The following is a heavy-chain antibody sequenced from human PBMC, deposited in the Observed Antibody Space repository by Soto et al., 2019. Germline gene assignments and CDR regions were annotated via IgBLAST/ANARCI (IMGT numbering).Heavy chain of an antibody. V-gene: IGHV5-10-1*01. CDR1: GYSFTSYW. CDR3: ARRLDYDFGINWFDP. J-gene: IGHJ5*02. D-gene: IGHD3-3*01. Sequence: PGESLKISCKGSGYSFTSYWISWVRQMPGKVLEWMGRIDPSDSYTNYSPSFQGHVTISADKSISTAYLQWSSLKASDTAMYYCARRLDYDFGINWFDPWGQGTLVTVSS. CDR2: IDPSDSYT.